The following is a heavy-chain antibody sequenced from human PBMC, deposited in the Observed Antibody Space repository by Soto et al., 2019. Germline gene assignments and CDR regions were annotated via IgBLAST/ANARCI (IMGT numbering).Heavy chain of an antibody. CDR3: AHRRANYDFWSGYYTNNWFDP. Sequence: SGPTPVNPTQTLTLTCTFSGFSLSTSEGGVGWIRHPPGQALEWLALIYWNDAKRYSPSLKSRLTIXKHTSKNQVVLTMTNMDPVDTATYYCAHRRANYDFWSGYYTNNWFDPWGQGTLVTVSS. CDR1: GFSLSTSEGG. D-gene: IGHD3-3*01. CDR2: IYWNDAK. J-gene: IGHJ5*02. V-gene: IGHV2-5*01.